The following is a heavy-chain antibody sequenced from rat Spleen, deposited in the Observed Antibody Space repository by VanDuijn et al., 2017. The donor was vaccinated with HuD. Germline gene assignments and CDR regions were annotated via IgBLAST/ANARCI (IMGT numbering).Heavy chain of an antibody. V-gene: IGHV5-7*01. CDR3: ARHDYDGSYYHPMDA. D-gene: IGHD1-12*02. CDR2: ISYGDSSGHSST. Sequence: EVQLVESGGGLVQPGRSLKLSCAASGFTFSDYNMAWVRQAPTKGLEWVATISYGDSSGHSSTYYRDSMKGRLTIFRDNAKSTLYLQMDSLRSEDTAPYYCARHDYDGSYYHPMDAWGQGASVTVSS. J-gene: IGHJ4*01. CDR1: GFTFSDYN.